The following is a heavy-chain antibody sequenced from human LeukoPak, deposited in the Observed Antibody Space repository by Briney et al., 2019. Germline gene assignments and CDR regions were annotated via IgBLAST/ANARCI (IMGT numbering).Heavy chain of an antibody. CDR2: INWNGGST. Sequence: GGSLRLSCAASGFSFDDYGMSWVRQAPGKGLEWVSGINWNGGSTGYADSVKGRFTISRDNAKNSLYLQMNSLRAEDTAVYYCARDREQYCSGGSCYHHNNWFDPWGQGTLVTVSS. CDR3: ARDREQYCSGGSCYHHNNWFDP. V-gene: IGHV3-20*04. J-gene: IGHJ5*02. CDR1: GFSFDDYG. D-gene: IGHD2-15*01.